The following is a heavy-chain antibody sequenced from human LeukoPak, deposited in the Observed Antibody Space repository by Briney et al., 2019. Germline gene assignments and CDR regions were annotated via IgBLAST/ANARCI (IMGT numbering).Heavy chain of an antibody. D-gene: IGHD6-19*01. CDR3: AKDHRLAVADTPWYFDL. Sequence: PGGSLRLSCAASGFTFSSYAMSGVRQAPGKGLEWVSAISLSGGSTYYSDSVKGRFTISRDNSKNTLYLQMSGLRAEDTAMYFCAKDHRLAVADTPWYFDLWGRGTLVTVSS. CDR1: GFTFSSYA. V-gene: IGHV3-23*01. CDR2: ISLSGGST. J-gene: IGHJ2*01.